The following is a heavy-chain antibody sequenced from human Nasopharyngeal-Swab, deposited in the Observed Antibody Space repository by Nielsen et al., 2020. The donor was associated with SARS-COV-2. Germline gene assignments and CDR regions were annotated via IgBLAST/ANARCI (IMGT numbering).Heavy chain of an antibody. CDR3: ASQGGGDYYDSRRYYNYVMDV. CDR2: IIPIFGIA. J-gene: IGHJ6*02. V-gene: IGHV1-69*04. Sequence: SVKVSCKASGGTFSSYAISCVRQAPGQGLEWMVRIIPIFGIANYAQKLQGRVTITADKSTSTAYMEVSSLRSEDTDVYYCASQGGGDYYDSRRYYNYVMDVWGQGTTVTVSS. D-gene: IGHD3-22*01. CDR1: GGTFSSYA.